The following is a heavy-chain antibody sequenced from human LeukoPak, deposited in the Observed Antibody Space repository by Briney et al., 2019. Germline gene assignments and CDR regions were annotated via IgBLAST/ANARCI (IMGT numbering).Heavy chain of an antibody. V-gene: IGHV4-34*01. CDR1: DGSFSGYY. CDR3: ARGRWLFQYWYFDL. CDR2: INHSGGT. D-gene: IGHD3-22*01. Sequence: SETLSLNCDVSDGSFSGYYWTWIRQPPGKGLEWIGEINHSGGTNYNLSLKSRVTMSIDTSKNQFSLNLTSVTAADTAVYYCARGRWLFQYWYFDLWGRAPWSLSPQ. J-gene: IGHJ2*01.